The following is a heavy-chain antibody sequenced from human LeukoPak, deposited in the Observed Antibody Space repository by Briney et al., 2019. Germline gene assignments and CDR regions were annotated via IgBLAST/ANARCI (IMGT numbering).Heavy chain of an antibody. J-gene: IGHJ4*02. V-gene: IGHV3-73*01. CDR1: WFTFSGSA. D-gene: IGHD3-9*01. Sequence: PGGSLRLSCAASWFTFSGSAMHWVRQASGKGLEWVGRIRSKANSYATAYAASVKGRFTLSRDDSKNTAYLQMNSLKTEDTAVYYCTTDYDVLPLQDWGQGTLVTVSS. CDR2: IRSKANSYAT. CDR3: TTDYDVLPLQD.